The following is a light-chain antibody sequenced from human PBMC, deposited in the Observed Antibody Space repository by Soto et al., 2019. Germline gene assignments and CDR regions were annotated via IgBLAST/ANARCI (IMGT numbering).Light chain of an antibody. CDR3: QQYNTSRT. Sequence: EIVLTQSPGTLSLSPGERATLSCRASQSVSNNYLAWYQQNPGQAPRLLISGASKRAAGTPDRFSGSGSGTDFTLTISRLEPEDFAVYYCQQYNTSRTFGQGTKVDIK. CDR2: GAS. CDR1: QSVSNNY. V-gene: IGKV3-20*01. J-gene: IGKJ1*01.